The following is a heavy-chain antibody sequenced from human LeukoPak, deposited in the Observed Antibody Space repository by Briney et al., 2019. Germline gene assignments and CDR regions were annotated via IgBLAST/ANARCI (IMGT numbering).Heavy chain of an antibody. D-gene: IGHD1/OR15-1a*01. CDR1: GGSFSGYY. J-gene: IGHJ5*02. Sequence: PSETLSLTCAVYGGSFSGYYWSWIRQPPGKGLEWIGEINHSGSTNYNPSLKSRVTISVDTSKNQFSLKLSSVTAADTAVYYCAGGRGSRNKKVAYEYGRWFDPWGQGTLVTVSS. CDR2: INHSGST. V-gene: IGHV4-34*01. CDR3: AGGRGSRNKKVAYEYGRWFDP.